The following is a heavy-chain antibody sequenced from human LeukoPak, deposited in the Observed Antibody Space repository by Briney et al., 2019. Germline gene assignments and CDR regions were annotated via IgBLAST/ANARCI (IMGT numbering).Heavy chain of an antibody. J-gene: IGHJ4*02. D-gene: IGHD6-19*01. Sequence: SETLSLTCSASGASTSSRYWSWIRQSPGRTLEWIGHIYNGRNTKYNPSLTSRVAISVDTSKNQFSLSLTSVTAADTAIYYCAQTTGWPGFDFWGPGALVTVSS. CDR1: GASTSSRY. CDR2: IYNGRNT. CDR3: AQTTGWPGFDF. V-gene: IGHV4-59*08.